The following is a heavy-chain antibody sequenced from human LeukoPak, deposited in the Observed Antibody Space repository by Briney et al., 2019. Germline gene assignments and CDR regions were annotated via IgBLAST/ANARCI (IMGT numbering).Heavy chain of an antibody. Sequence: GRSLRLSCIASGFTFGDYAMSWVRQAPGKGLEWVANIKQDGSEKYYVDSVKGRFTISRDNAKNSLYLQMNSLRAEDTAVYYCAREGGIAAYDYWGQGTLVTVSS. J-gene: IGHJ4*02. V-gene: IGHV3-7*01. CDR1: GFTFGDYA. D-gene: IGHD6-13*01. CDR2: IKQDGSEK. CDR3: AREGGIAAYDY.